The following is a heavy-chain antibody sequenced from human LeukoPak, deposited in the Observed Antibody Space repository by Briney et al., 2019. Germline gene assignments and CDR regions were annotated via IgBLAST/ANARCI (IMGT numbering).Heavy chain of an antibody. CDR3: AKVRMITMIAYDAFDI. D-gene: IGHD3-22*01. V-gene: IGHV3-23*01. J-gene: IGHJ3*02. CDR2: ISGSGHST. Sequence: GGSLRLSCAASRFTFSSYSMNWVRQAPGRGLEWVSAISGSGHSTYYADSVKGRFSISRDNSKNTLYLQMNSLRAEDTAIYYCAKVRMITMIAYDAFDIWGQGSMVTVSS. CDR1: RFTFSSYS.